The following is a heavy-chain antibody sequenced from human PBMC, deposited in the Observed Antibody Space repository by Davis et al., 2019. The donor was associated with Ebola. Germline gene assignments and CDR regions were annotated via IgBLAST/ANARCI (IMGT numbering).Heavy chain of an antibody. CDR3: ASSHPDSSSFGY. CDR1: GYTFTSYY. D-gene: IGHD6-13*01. Sequence: ASVKVSCKASGYTFTSYYMHWVRQAPGQGLEWMGIINPSGGSTSYAQKFQGRVTITRDTSTSTVYMELSSLRSEDTAMYYCASSHPDSSSFGYWGQGTLVTVSS. CDR2: INPSGGST. J-gene: IGHJ4*02. V-gene: IGHV1-46*01.